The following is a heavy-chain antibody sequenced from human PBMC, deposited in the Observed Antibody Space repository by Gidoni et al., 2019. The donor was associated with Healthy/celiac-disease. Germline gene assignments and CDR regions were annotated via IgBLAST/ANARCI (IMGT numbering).Heavy chain of an antibody. V-gene: IGHV3-30*18. J-gene: IGHJ4*02. CDR2: ISYDGSNK. CDR3: AKGAIWFGEEVDY. D-gene: IGHD3-10*01. Sequence: QVQLVESGGGVVQPGRSLRLSCAASGFTFRSYGMHGVRQAPGKGLEWVAVISYDGSNKYYADSVKGRFTISRDNSKNTLYLQMNSLRAEDTAVYYCAKGAIWFGEEVDYWGQGTLVTVSS. CDR1: GFTFRSYG.